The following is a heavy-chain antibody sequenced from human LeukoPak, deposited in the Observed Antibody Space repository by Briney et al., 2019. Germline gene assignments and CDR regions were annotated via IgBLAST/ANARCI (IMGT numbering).Heavy chain of an antibody. Sequence: DSMKVSCKTSGYTFTSYGISWVRQAPGQGLEWMGWISAYNGNTKSVQKFQGRVTMTIDTSTSTAYMELRSLRSDDTAVFYCARDSSSSWYGRSQDYWGQGTLATVSS. CDR1: GYTFTSYG. J-gene: IGHJ4*02. CDR2: ISAYNGNT. D-gene: IGHD6-13*01. CDR3: ARDSSSSWYGRSQDY. V-gene: IGHV1-18*01.